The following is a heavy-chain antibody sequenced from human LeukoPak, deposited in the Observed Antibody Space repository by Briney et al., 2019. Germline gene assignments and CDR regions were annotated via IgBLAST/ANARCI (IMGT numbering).Heavy chain of an antibody. Sequence: PGGSLRLSCAASGFTFSSYGMHWVRQAPGKGLEWVAVISYDGSNKYYADSVKGRFTISRDNSENTLFLQMNSLRADDTAVYYCAKRPVVPAALFDYWGQGTLVTVSS. J-gene: IGHJ4*02. CDR3: AKRPVVPAALFDY. CDR2: ISYDGSNK. V-gene: IGHV3-30*18. D-gene: IGHD2-2*01. CDR1: GFTFSSYG.